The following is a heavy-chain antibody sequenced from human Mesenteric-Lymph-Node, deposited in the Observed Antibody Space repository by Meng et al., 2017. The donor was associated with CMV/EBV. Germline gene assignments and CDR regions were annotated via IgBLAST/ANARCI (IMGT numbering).Heavy chain of an antibody. CDR3: ARSDSGLDP. D-gene: IGHD2-15*01. CDR2: IYSGGST. J-gene: IGHJ5*02. CDR1: GFTVSTNS. Sequence: LSLTCAASGFTVSTNSMSWVRQAPGKGLEWVSVIYSGGSTYYADSVKGRFTISRDNSKNTLYLQMNSLRAEDTAVYYCARSDSGLDPWGQGTLVTVSS. V-gene: IGHV3-53*01.